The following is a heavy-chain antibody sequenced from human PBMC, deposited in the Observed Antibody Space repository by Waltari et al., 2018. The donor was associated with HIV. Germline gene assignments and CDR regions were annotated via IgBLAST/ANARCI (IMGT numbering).Heavy chain of an antibody. CDR1: GGSVRSDNYY. J-gene: IGHJ4*02. V-gene: IGHV4-61*01. Sequence: QVQLQESGPGLVKPSETLSLTCTVCGGSVRSDNYYWSWIRQPPGNGLECIGYIYYNENTNYNPSLKNRVTISLDTSKNQFSLKLTSLTAADTAVYYCARVDYSDYGTYFDYWGQGTLVTVSS. D-gene: IGHD4-17*01. CDR2: IYYNENT. CDR3: ARVDYSDYGTYFDY.